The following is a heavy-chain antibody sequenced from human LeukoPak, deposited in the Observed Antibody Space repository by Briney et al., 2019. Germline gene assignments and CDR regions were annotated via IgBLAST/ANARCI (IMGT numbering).Heavy chain of an antibody. D-gene: IGHD3-10*01. Sequence: PGGSLRLSCAASGFTFSSYAMSWVRQAPGKGLEWVSAISGSGGSTYYADSVKGRFTISRDNSKNTLYLQMNSLRAEDTAVYYCASASMVRVVIITKKRSYYFDYWGQGTLVTVSS. CDR1: GFTFSSYA. CDR2: ISGSGGST. CDR3: ASASMVRVVIITKKRSYYFDY. J-gene: IGHJ4*02. V-gene: IGHV3-23*01.